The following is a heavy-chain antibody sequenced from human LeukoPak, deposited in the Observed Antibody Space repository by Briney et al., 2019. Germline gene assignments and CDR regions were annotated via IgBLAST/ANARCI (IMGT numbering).Heavy chain of an antibody. CDR3: ASSTNWGKFNY. Sequence: ASVKVSCKASGGTFSSYAISWVRQAPGQGHEWMGGIMPIFGTANYAQKFQGRVTITTDESTSTAYMELSSLRSEDTAVYYCASSTNWGKFNYWGQGTLVTVSS. D-gene: IGHD7-27*01. CDR1: GGTFSSYA. CDR2: IMPIFGTA. J-gene: IGHJ4*02. V-gene: IGHV1-69*05.